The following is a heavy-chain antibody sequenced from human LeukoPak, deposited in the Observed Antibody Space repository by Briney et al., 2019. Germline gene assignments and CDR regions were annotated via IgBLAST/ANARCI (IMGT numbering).Heavy chain of an antibody. CDR3: ARDGYGDYVGFHYYYYMDV. D-gene: IGHD4-17*01. J-gene: IGHJ6*03. Sequence: ASVKVSCKASGYTFTSYDINWVRQATGQGLEGMGWMNPNSGNTGYAQKFQGRGTMTRNTSISTAYMELSSLRSEDTAVYYCARDGYGDYVGFHYYYYMDVWGKGTTVTISS. V-gene: IGHV1-8*01. CDR2: MNPNSGNT. CDR1: GYTFTSYD.